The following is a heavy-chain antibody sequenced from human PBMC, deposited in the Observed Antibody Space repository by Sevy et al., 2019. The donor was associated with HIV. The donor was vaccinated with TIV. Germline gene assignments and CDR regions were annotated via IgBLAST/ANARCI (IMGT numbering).Heavy chain of an antibody. D-gene: IGHD6-13*01. V-gene: IGHV3-9*01. Sequence: GGSLRLSCAASGFTFDDYAMHWVRQAPGKGLEWVSGISWNSGSIDYADSVKGRFTISRDNAKNSLYLQMNSLRAEDTALYYCAKDIGAAAGTGYYYYGMDVWGQGTTVTVSS. CDR2: ISWNSGSI. CDR1: GFTFDDYA. J-gene: IGHJ6*02. CDR3: AKDIGAAAGTGYYYYGMDV.